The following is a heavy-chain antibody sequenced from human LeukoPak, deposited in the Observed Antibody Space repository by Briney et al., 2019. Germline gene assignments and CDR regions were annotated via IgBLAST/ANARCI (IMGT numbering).Heavy chain of an antibody. CDR1: GASVSSDY. CDR3: ARHPFQYPFDH. V-gene: IGHV4-59*08. D-gene: IGHD2/OR15-2a*01. CDR2: IYHSGHT. J-gene: IGHJ5*02. Sequence: SETLSLTCTVSGASVSSDYWSWIRQSPGKGLEWIGYIYHSGHTMSNPSLKRRLSLSLDTSNNQFSLKLSSVTAADTAVYYCARHPFQYPFDHWGQGTVVSVSS.